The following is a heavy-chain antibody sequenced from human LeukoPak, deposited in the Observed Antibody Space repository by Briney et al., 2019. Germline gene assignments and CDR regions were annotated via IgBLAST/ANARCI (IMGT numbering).Heavy chain of an antibody. Sequence: GGSLRLSCAASGFTVSSSYMNWVRQAPGKGLEWVSVIYGGGSTYYADSVKGRFTISRDNSKNTLFLQMNSLRAEDTAVYYCAKETGRWELEWGQGTLVTVSS. CDR3: AKETGRWELE. J-gene: IGHJ4*02. CDR2: IYGGGST. V-gene: IGHV3-53*05. CDR1: GFTVSSSY. D-gene: IGHD1-26*01.